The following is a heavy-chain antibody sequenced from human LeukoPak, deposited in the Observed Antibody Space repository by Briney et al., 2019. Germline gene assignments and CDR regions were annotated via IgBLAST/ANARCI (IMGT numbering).Heavy chain of an antibody. CDR1: GGSFSGYY. Sequence: PSETLSLTCAVYGGSFSGYYWSWIRQPPGKGLKWIGEINHSGSTNYNPSLKSRVTISVDTSKNQFSLKLSSVTAADTAVYYCARVRRLTIFGVVTHNWFDPWGQGTLVTVSS. CDR3: ARVRRLTIFGVVTHNWFDP. V-gene: IGHV4-34*01. D-gene: IGHD3-3*01. J-gene: IGHJ5*02. CDR2: INHSGST.